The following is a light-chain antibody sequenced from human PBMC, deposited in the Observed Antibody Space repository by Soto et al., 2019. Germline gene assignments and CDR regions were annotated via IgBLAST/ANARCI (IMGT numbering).Light chain of an antibody. V-gene: IGKV3-11*01. CDR3: QKRSNWPPAIT. J-gene: IGKJ5*01. CDR2: DAS. Sequence: EIVLTQSPATLCLSPGERATLSCRASQSVSSYLAWYQQKPGQAPRLLIYDASNRATGIPARLSGSGSGTDATVPISSLRPEDCAVYYCQKRSNWPPAITFGQGTRLEIK. CDR1: QSVSSY.